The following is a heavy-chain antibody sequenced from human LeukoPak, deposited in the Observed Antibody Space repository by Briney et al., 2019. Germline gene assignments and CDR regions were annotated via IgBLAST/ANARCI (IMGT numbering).Heavy chain of an antibody. J-gene: IGHJ4*02. Sequence: HPGGSLRLSCAASGFSFSNYAMTWVRQAPGKGLEWVSTISDGGDNTHYADSVKGRFTISRDNSKNTLSLQMNSLRVEDTAVYHCAKDHEMGSLHYWGQGTLVTVSS. CDR1: GFSFSNYA. CDR3: AKDHEMGSLHY. D-gene: IGHD5-24*01. CDR2: ISDGGDNT. V-gene: IGHV3-23*01.